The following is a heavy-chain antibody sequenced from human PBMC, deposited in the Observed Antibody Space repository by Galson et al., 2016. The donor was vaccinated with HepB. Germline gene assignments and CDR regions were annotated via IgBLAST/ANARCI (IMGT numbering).Heavy chain of an antibody. Sequence: SVKVSCKASGYTFTNYDFSWVRQAPGQGLEWMGWISAYNGKVNYIRKLQGRVTMTTESSTSTAYMELRSLRSDDTAIYYCARIGPRCYLSDWGQGTLVTVSS. CDR3: ARIGPRCYLSD. D-gene: IGHD2/OR15-2a*01. V-gene: IGHV1-18*01. CDR1: GYTFTNYD. J-gene: IGHJ4*02. CDR2: ISAYNGKV.